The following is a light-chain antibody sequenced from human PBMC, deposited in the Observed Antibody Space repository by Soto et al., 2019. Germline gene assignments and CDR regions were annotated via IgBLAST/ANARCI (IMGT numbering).Light chain of an antibody. CDR1: QSIATY. Sequence: IQLTQSPSSLSASVGERGTVTGRASQSIATYLTWYQQKPGKAPKLLIYDASSLKSGVTSRFRGSGSGTEFTLTISSLQPDDFATYYCQHYNSYPITFGQGTRLDIK. J-gene: IGKJ5*01. V-gene: IGKV1-5*01. CDR3: QHYNSYPIT. CDR2: DAS.